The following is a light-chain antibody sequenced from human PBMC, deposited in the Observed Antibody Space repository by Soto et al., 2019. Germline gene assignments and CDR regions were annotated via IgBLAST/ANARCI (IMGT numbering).Light chain of an antibody. CDR1: QALSNY. CDR2: SAS. J-gene: IGKJ4*01. CDR3: QQLSRYPLT. Sequence: IHLTQSPSFLSASVADAGTITCRASQALSNYLAWYQQKPGQAPDLLIYSASTLPSGVPSRFSGSGSETEFSLTIRALQPEDFATYYCQQLSRYPLTFGGGTKVDIK. V-gene: IGKV1-9*01.